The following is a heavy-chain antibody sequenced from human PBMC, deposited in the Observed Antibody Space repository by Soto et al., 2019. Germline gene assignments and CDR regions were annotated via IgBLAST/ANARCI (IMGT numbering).Heavy chain of an antibody. CDR3: ARDIAAVAFDY. Sequence: GGSLRLSCAASGCTFSSYWMHWVRQTTGKGLVWVSRINSDGSSTSYADSVKGRFTISRDNAKNTLYLQMNSLRAEDTAVYYCARDIAAVAFDYWGQGTLVTVSS. CDR2: INSDGSST. V-gene: IGHV3-74*01. J-gene: IGHJ4*02. D-gene: IGHD6-13*01. CDR1: GCTFSSYW.